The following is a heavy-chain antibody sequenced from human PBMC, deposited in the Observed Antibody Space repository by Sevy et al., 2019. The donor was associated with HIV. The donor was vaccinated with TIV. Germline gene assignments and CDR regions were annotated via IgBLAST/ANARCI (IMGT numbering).Heavy chain of an antibody. CDR1: GGSISAYY. D-gene: IGHD5-12*01. CDR2: IYYTGST. V-gene: IGHV4-59*01. Sequence: SETLSLTCTVFGGSISAYYWSWIRPPPGKGLEYIGYIYYTGSTNYNPSLKSRVTISVDTSKNQFSLRLTSVTAADTAIYYCARAPPVRSGDDSLNWFDPWGQGTLVTVSS. CDR3: ARAPPVRSGDDSLNWFDP. J-gene: IGHJ5*02.